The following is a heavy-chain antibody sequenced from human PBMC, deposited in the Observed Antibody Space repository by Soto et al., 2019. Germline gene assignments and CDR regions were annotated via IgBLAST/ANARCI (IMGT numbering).Heavy chain of an antibody. CDR3: ATIAAAGQFDY. Sequence: PGGSLRLSCAASGFTFSSYAMHWVRQAPGKGLEWVAVISYDGSNKYYADSVKGRFTISRDNAKTTLYLQMNSLRSEDTAVYYCATIAAAGQFDYWGQGTLVSVSS. J-gene: IGHJ4*02. CDR2: ISYDGSNK. V-gene: IGHV3-30-3*01. CDR1: GFTFSSYA. D-gene: IGHD6-13*01.